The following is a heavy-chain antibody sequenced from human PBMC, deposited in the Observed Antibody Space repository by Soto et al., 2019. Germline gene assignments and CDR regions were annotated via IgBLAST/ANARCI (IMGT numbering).Heavy chain of an antibody. CDR1: GFSLSTSGMC. D-gene: IGHD5-18*01. Sequence: SGPTLVNPTQTLTLTCTFSGFSLSTSGMCVSWIRQPPGKALEWPALIDWDDDKYYSTSLKTRLTISKDTSKNQVVLTMTNMDPVDTATYYCARSPTAMVTPDYYYGMDVWGQGTTVTVSS. CDR3: ARSPTAMVTPDYYYGMDV. V-gene: IGHV2-70*01. J-gene: IGHJ6*02. CDR2: IDWDDDK.